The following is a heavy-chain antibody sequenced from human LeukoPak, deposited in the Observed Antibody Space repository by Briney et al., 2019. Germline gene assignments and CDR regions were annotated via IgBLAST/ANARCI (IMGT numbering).Heavy chain of an antibody. CDR1: GYTFTSYG. CDR3: ARVDGLSGSTLNWYFDL. V-gene: IGHV1-18*01. Sequence: ASVKVSCKASGYTFTSYGISWVRQAPGQGLEWVGWISAYNGNTNYAQKLQGRVTMTTDTSTSTAYMELRSLRSDDTAVYYCARVDGLSGSTLNWYFDLWGRGTLVTVSS. CDR2: ISAYNGNT. D-gene: IGHD1-26*01. J-gene: IGHJ2*01.